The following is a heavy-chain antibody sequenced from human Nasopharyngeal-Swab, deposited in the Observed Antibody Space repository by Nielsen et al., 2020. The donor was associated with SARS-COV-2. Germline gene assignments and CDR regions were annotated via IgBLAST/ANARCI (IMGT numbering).Heavy chain of an antibody. V-gene: IGHV1-18*04. CDR1: GYTFTSYG. CDR2: ISAYNGNT. CDR3: ARVRREYCSSTSCYPGYYYYMDV. D-gene: IGHD2-2*01. Sequence: ASVKVSCKASGYTFTSYGISWVRQAPGQGLEWMGWISAYNGNTNYAQKLQGRVTMTTDTSTSTAYMELRSLRSDDTAMYYCARVRREYCSSTSCYPGYYYYMDVWGKGTTVTVSS. J-gene: IGHJ6*03.